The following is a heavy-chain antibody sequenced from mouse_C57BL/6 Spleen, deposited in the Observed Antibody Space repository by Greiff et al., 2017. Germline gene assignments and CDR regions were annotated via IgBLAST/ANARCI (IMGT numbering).Heavy chain of an antibody. Sequence: DVQLQESGGGLVQPKGSLKLSCAASGFSFNTYAMNWVRQAPGKGLEWVARIRSKSNNYATYYADSVKDRFTISRDDSESMLYLQMNNLKTEDTAMYYCVSQDSKGFAYWGQGTLVTVSA. CDR1: GFSFNTYA. V-gene: IGHV10-1*01. J-gene: IGHJ3*01. CDR2: IRSKSNNYAT. CDR3: VSQDSKGFAY.